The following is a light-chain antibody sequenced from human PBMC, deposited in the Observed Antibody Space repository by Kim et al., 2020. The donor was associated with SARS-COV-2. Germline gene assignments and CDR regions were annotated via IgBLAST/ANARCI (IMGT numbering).Light chain of an antibody. CDR3: SSYTSIATVV. CDR2: DVS. CDR1: SSDVGGYKY. V-gene: IGLV2-14*03. J-gene: IGLJ2*01. Sequence: GQSITIACTGTSSDVGGYKYVSWYQQHPGKVPKLMLYDVSNRPSGVSNRFSGSKSGNTASLTISGLQAEDEADYYCSSYTSIATVVFGGGTKLTVL.